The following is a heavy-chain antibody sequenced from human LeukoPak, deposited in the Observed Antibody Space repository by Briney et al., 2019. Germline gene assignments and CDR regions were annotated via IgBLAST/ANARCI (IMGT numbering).Heavy chain of an antibody. CDR1: GYTFTAYY. Sequence: ASVKVSCKTSGYTFTAYYMHWVRQAPGQGLEYMGWINPNSGVTNYAQKFQGRVTMTRDTSISTAYMELSRLRSDDTAVYYCTRGNEGYCSGGSCYVGAWFDPWGQGTRVTVSS. CDR3: TRGNEGYCSGGSCYVGAWFDP. D-gene: IGHD2-15*01. CDR2: INPNSGVT. V-gene: IGHV1-2*02. J-gene: IGHJ5*02.